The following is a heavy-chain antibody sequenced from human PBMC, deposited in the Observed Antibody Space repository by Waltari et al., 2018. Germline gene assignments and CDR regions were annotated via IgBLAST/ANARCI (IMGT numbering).Heavy chain of an antibody. Sequence: EVQLLESGGGLVQPGGSLRLSCVASGFTFSAYAMSWVRQAPGKGLEWVSAIHTGFNTYYADSVRGRFTISRDNSKNTQYLQMNGLRVEDTALYYCATARGYGTGWYGKNDYWGQGTLVTVSS. CDR3: ATARGYGTGWYGKNDY. CDR1: GFTFSAYA. CDR2: IHTGFNT. V-gene: IGHV3-23*05. D-gene: IGHD6-19*01. J-gene: IGHJ4*02.